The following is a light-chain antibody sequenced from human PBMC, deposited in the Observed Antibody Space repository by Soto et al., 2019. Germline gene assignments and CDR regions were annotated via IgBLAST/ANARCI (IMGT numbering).Light chain of an antibody. CDR2: DAS. CDR3: QQRSNWPPIT. V-gene: IGKV3-11*01. CDR1: HSVSSS. J-gene: IGKJ5*01. Sequence: EVVMTQSPATLSVSPGEMATLVFGASHSVSSSLAWYQQNPGQAPRLLIYDASNRATGIPARFSGSGSGTDFTLTISSLEPEDFAVYYCQQRSNWPPITFGQGTRLEI.